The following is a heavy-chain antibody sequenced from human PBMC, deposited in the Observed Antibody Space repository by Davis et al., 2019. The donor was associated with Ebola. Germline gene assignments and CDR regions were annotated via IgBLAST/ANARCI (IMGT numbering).Heavy chain of an antibody. D-gene: IGHD3-22*01. V-gene: IGHV3-48*02. J-gene: IGHJ5*02. Sequence: GESLKISCAASGFTFSSYSMNWVRQAPGKGLEWVSYISSSSSTMYYADSVKGRFTISRDNAKNSLYLHMNSLRDEDTAVYYCARDRPDEWLLPPVGFDPWGQGTLVTDSS. CDR1: GFTFSSYS. CDR2: ISSSSSTM. CDR3: ARDRPDEWLLPPVGFDP.